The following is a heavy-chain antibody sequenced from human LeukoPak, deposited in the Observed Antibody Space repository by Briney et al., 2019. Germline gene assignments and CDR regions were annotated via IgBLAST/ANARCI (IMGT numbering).Heavy chain of an antibody. CDR1: GYSFTSYW. J-gene: IGHJ4*02. D-gene: IGHD3-10*01. V-gene: IGHV5-51*01. Sequence: GESLKISCKGSGYSFTSYWIGWVRQMPGKGLEWRGIIYPGDSDTRYSPSFQGQVTISADKSISTAYLQWSSLKASDTAMYYCARIVHGYSSGCYYFDSWGQGTLVTVSS. CDR3: ARIVHGYSSGCYYFDS. CDR2: IYPGDSDT.